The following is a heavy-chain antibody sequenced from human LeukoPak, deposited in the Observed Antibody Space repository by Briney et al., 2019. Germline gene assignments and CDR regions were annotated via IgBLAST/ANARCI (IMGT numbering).Heavy chain of an antibody. Sequence: GASVKVSCKASGGTFSSYIISRVRQAPGQGLEWMGRIIPILGIANYAQKFQGRVTITADKSTSTAYMELSSLRSEDTAVYYCARETVNWFDPWGQGTLVTVSS. CDR2: IIPILGIA. J-gene: IGHJ5*02. D-gene: IGHD2-21*02. CDR3: ARETVNWFDP. V-gene: IGHV1-69*04. CDR1: GGTFSSYI.